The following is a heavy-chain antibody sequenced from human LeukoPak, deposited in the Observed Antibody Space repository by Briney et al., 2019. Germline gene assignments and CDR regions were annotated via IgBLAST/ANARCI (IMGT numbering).Heavy chain of an antibody. Sequence: SETLSLTCTVSGGSISSYYWSWIRQPPGKGLEWIGYIYYSGSTNYNPSLKSRVTISVDTSKSQFSLKLSSVTAADTAVYYCARDPGPRPYYDFWSGYPPNAFDIWGQGTMVTVSS. D-gene: IGHD3-3*01. CDR1: GGSISSYY. V-gene: IGHV4-59*01. CDR2: IYYSGST. J-gene: IGHJ3*02. CDR3: ARDPGPRPYYDFWSGYPPNAFDI.